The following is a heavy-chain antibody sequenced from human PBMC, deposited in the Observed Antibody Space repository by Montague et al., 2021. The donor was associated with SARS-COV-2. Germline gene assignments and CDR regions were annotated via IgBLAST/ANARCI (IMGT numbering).Heavy chain of an antibody. CDR1: GGSTSSSSYD. CDR2: IYYSGST. D-gene: IGHD2-15*01. V-gene: IGHV4-39*01. Sequence: SETLSLTCTVSGGSTSSSSYDWGWIRQPPGKGLEWIGSIYYSGSTYYNPSLKSRVTISVDTSKNQFSLKLSSVTAADTAVYYCARLASGWWELTLDYWGQGTLVTVSS. J-gene: IGHJ4*02. CDR3: ARLASGWWELTLDY.